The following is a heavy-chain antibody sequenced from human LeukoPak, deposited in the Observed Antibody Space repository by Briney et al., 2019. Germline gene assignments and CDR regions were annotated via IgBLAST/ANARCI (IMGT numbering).Heavy chain of an antibody. V-gene: IGHV3-74*01. CDR3: ARGAPRNGVYDSSGVNRFDY. Sequence: HPGGSLRLSCAASGFTISNFWMHWVRQAPGKGLVWVSRISSDGSSTSYADSVKGRFTISRDDAKNTMDLQMNSLRAEDTAVYYCARGAPRNGVYDSSGVNRFDYWGQGTLVTVSS. D-gene: IGHD3-22*01. CDR2: ISSDGSST. J-gene: IGHJ4*02. CDR1: GFTISNFW.